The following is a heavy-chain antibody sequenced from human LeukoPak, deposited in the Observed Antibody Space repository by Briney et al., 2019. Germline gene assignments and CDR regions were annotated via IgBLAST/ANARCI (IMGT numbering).Heavy chain of an antibody. V-gene: IGHV1-18*01. D-gene: IGHD3-3*01. J-gene: IGHJ4*02. CDR2: VSPYTGST. CDR1: GGTFSSYG. CDR3: AREVWSGYYIDY. Sequence: ASVKVSCKASGGTFSSYGISWVRQAPGQGLEWMGWVSPYTGSTRYAQYLQGRVTMTTDTSTSTAYMELRSLTSDDTAVYYCAREVWSGYYIDYWGQGTLATVSS.